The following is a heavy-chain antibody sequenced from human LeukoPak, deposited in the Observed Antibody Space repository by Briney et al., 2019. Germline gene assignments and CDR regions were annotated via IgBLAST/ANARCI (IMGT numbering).Heavy chain of an antibody. CDR3: ANGNYFNCDY. Sequence: GGSLRLSCAASGFTFSSYAMSWVRQAPGKGLEWVSAISGSGGSTYYADSVTGRFTISRDNSKNTLYLQMNSLRTEDTAMYYCANGNYFNCDYWGQGTLVTVSS. D-gene: IGHD1-26*01. CDR2: ISGSGGST. CDR1: GFTFSSYA. J-gene: IGHJ4*02. V-gene: IGHV3-23*01.